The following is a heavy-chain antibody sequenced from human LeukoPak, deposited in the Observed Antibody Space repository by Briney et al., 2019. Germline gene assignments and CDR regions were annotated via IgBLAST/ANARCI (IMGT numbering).Heavy chain of an antibody. J-gene: IGHJ5*02. Sequence: SETLSLTCTVSGGSISSYYWSWIRQPPGKGLEWIGYIYYSGSTNYNPSLKSRVTISVDTSKKQFSLKLSSVTAADTAVYYCARALSSAWPNWFDPWGQRTLVTVSS. V-gene: IGHV4-59*01. D-gene: IGHD6-19*01. CDR3: ARALSSAWPNWFDP. CDR1: GGSISSYY. CDR2: IYYSGST.